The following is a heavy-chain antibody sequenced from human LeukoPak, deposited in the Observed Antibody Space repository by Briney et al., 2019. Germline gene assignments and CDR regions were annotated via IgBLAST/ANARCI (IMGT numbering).Heavy chain of an antibody. V-gene: IGHV3-30-3*01. D-gene: IGHD6-25*01. CDR3: AKDQGEPHSSGWTPFDY. Sequence: PGGSLGLSCTASGFAFSNYSMHWVRQGPGKGLEWVALISLDGSNTYHADSVKGRFTISRDNSNNRVYLQMINLGPQDTALYYCAKDQGEPHSSGWTPFDYWGQGALVTVSA. CDR2: ISLDGSNT. J-gene: IGHJ4*02. CDR1: GFAFSNYS.